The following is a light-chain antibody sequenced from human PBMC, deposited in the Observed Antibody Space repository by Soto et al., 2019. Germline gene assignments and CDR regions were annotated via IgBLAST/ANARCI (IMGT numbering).Light chain of an antibody. J-gene: IGLJ2*01. CDR3: QSYDSSKGV. CDR1: SGSIASNY. V-gene: IGLV6-57*03. CDR2: EDN. Sequence: NFMLTQPHSVSESPGKTVTISCTRISGSIASNYVQWYQQRPGSAPTTVLYEDNQRPSGLPDRFSGSIDSSSNSASLTISGLKTEDEADYSCQSYDSSKGVFGGGTKLTVL.